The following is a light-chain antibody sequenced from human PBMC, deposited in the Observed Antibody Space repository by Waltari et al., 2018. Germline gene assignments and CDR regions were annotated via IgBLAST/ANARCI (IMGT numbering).Light chain of an antibody. V-gene: IGLV2-11*01. CDR1: TNDLGSYHY. Sequence: SALTQPRSVSGSPGQSVTISCTGTTNDLGSYHYVSWYQQHPGKAPTLIILDVTKRPSGVPDRLSGSKSGNTASLTISGLRAEDEAEYYCCSYAGSYTWVFGGGTKLTVV. CDR3: CSYAGSYTWV. CDR2: DVT. J-gene: IGLJ3*02.